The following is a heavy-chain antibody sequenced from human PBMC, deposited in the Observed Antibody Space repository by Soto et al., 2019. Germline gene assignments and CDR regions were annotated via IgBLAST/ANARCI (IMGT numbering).Heavy chain of an antibody. CDR3: ARVYSSTWPNFDY. V-gene: IGHV3-7*04. Sequence: EVQLVDSGGGLVQPGGSLRLSCAASGFTFSRYWMTWVRQAPGKGLECVANMKQDGSEKYYVDSVKGRFTISRDNAKNSLYLQMNSLRAEDTAVYYCARVYSSTWPNFDYWGQGTLVTVSS. CDR1: GFTFSRYW. CDR2: MKQDGSEK. J-gene: IGHJ4*02. D-gene: IGHD6-13*01.